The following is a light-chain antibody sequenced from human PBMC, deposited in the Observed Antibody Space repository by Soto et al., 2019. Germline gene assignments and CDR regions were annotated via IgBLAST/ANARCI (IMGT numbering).Light chain of an antibody. J-gene: IGKJ3*01. V-gene: IGKV1-33*01. CDR3: PQFDDLPLS. CDR1: QDISTF. Sequence: DIQMTQSPSSLSASVGDRVSITCQASQDISTFLNWYQQKPGQAPKLLIYDASNLETGVPSRFSGTGSGTDFTLTITSLQSEDVAAYYCPQFDDLPLSFGPGTTVDI. CDR2: DAS.